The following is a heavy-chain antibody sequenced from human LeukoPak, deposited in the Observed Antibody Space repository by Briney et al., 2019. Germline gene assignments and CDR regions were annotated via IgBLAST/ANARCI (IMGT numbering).Heavy chain of an antibody. V-gene: IGHV3-30*02. Sequence: GGSLRLSCAASGFTFSSYGMHWVRQAPGKGLEWVAFIRYDGSNKYYADSVKGRFTISRDNSKNTLYLQMNSLRAEDTAVYYCAKDHAAAGGNFDYWGQGTLVTVSS. CDR1: GFTFSSYG. CDR3: AKDHAAAGGNFDY. J-gene: IGHJ4*02. D-gene: IGHD6-13*01. CDR2: IRYDGSNK.